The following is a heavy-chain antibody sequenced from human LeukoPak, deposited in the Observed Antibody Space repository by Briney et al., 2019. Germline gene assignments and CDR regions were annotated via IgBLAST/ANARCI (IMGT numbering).Heavy chain of an antibody. J-gene: IGHJ4*02. V-gene: IGHV4-38-2*02. CDR1: GYSISSGYY. D-gene: IGHD2-2*01. Sequence: SETLSLTCTVSGYSISSGYYWGWIRQPPGKGLEWIGSIYHSGNTYYNPSLKSRVTISVDTSKNQFSLKLSSVTAADTAVYYCARNEKYQLLLFDYWGQGTLVTVSS. CDR3: ARNEKYQLLLFDY. CDR2: IYHSGNT.